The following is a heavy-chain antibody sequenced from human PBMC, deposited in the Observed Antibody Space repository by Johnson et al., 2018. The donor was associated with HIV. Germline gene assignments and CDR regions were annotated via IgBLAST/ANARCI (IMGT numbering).Heavy chain of an antibody. J-gene: IGHJ3*02. V-gene: IGHV3-66*01. Sequence: VQLVESGGGMVQPGGSLRLSCAASAFTFSSYAMHWVRQAPGKGLEWVSVIYSGGSTYYADSVKGRFTISRDNSKNTLYLQMNSLRAEDTAVYYCARDASYYGSANDAFDIWGQGTMVTVSS. CDR2: IYSGGST. CDR3: ARDASYYGSANDAFDI. CDR1: AFTFSSYA. D-gene: IGHD3-10*01.